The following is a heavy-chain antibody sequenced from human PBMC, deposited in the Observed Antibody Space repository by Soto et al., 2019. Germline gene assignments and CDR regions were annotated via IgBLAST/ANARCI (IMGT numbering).Heavy chain of an antibody. CDR3: ATYQGTCSRTNCYGAFDI. Sequence: PSETLSLTCAAYGGSLSGYYCSWIRQPPGKGLEWIGEIKHSGSPTYNPSLKSRVTISVDTSKNQFSLKLGSVTAADTAVYYCATYQGTCSRTNCYGAFDIWGQGTMVTVSS. CDR2: IKHSGSP. V-gene: IGHV4-34*01. CDR1: GGSLSGYY. D-gene: IGHD2-2*01. J-gene: IGHJ3*02.